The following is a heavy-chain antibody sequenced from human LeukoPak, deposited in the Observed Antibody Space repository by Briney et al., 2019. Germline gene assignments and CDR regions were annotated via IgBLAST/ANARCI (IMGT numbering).Heavy chain of an antibody. CDR3: ATGPLRWPVD. J-gene: IGHJ4*02. Sequence: SDTLSLTCTVSGASTSSFFWNWIRQPPGKGLEWIGYIQNTGTINYNPSLKSRVIMSVDTSKNQFSLKLSSVTAADTAVYYCATGPLRWPVDWGQGTLVTVSS. CDR2: IQNTGTI. V-gene: IGHV4-59*07. CDR1: GASTSSFF. D-gene: IGHD6-19*01.